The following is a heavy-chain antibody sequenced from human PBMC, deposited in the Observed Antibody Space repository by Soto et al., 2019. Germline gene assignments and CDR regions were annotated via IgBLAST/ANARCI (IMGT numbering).Heavy chain of an antibody. V-gene: IGHV3-23*01. D-gene: IGHD3-10*01. Sequence: PGGSLRLSCAASGFTFSSYAMSWVRQAPGKGLEWVSAISGSGGSTYYADSVKGRFTISRDNSKNTLYLQMNSLRAEDTAVYYCATVKDYFTSGSPKPGWGQGTLVTVSS. CDR3: ATVKDYFTSGSPKPG. CDR1: GFTFSSYA. J-gene: IGHJ4*02. CDR2: ISGSGGST.